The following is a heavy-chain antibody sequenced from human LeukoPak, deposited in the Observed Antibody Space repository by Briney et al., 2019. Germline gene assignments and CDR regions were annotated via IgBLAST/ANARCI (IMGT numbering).Heavy chain of an antibody. CDR1: GFTFSTYA. CDR2: ISGSGGSA. J-gene: IGHJ4*02. CDR3: AKAIRGSSGYKALFDY. D-gene: IGHD3-22*01. V-gene: IGHV3-23*01. Sequence: GGSLRLSCAASGFTFSTYAMNWVRQAPGKGLEWVPSISGSGGSAYYADSVKGRFTISRDNSKSTLYLQMNSLRAEDTAVYYCAKAIRGSSGYKALFDYWGQGALVTVSS.